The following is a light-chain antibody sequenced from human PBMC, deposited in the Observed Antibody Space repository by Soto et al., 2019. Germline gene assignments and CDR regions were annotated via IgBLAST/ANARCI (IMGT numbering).Light chain of an antibody. CDR2: GNT. Sequence: QSVLTQPPSVSGAPGQRVTISCTGSSYNIGAGYDVHWYLQLPGTAPKLLIYGNTNRPSGVPDRFSGSKSGSSASLAITGLQAEDEADYYCQSHDSSLHASVFGTGTKLTVL. CDR3: QSHDSSLHASV. CDR1: SYNIGAGYD. V-gene: IGLV1-40*01. J-gene: IGLJ1*01.